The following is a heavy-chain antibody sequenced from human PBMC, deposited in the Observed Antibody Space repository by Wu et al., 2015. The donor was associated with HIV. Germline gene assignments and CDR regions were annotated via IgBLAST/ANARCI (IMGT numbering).Heavy chain of an antibody. Sequence: QVQSVQPGAEVKKPGASVKVSCKPSGYTFTNYGITWVRQVPGQGLEWMGWITAYNGNTNYAERFQDRLTMTTDTSTNTAYMELRSLKSDDTAVYYCASGTLRFFPDYYYFMDVWGKGTTVTVS. CDR3: ASGTLRFFPDYYYFMDV. CDR2: ITAYNGNT. V-gene: IGHV1-18*01. J-gene: IGHJ6*03. CDR1: GYTFTNYG. D-gene: IGHD3-3*01.